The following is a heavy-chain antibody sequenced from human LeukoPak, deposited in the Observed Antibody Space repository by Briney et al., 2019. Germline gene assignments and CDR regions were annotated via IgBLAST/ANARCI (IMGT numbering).Heavy chain of an antibody. D-gene: IGHD1-7*01. CDR2: ISSSSSTI. J-gene: IGHJ4*02. CDR3: TRLSGDNWNYGGNFDS. CDR1: GFTFSSYS. Sequence: GGSLRLSCAASGFTFSSYSMNWVRQAPGKGLEWVSYISSSSSTIYYADSVKGRFTISRDNAKNSLHLQMNSLRAEDTAVYYCTRLSGDNWNYGGNFDSWGQGTLVTVSS. V-gene: IGHV3-48*01.